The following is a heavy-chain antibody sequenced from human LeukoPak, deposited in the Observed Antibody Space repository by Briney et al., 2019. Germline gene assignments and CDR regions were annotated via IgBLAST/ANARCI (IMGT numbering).Heavy chain of an antibody. D-gene: IGHD6-19*01. V-gene: IGHV3-7*01. J-gene: IGHJ5*02. CDR1: GFTFSSYS. CDR3: ARGKRYSSGWDNWFDP. Sequence: GGSLRLSCAASGFTFSSYSMSWVRQAPGKGLEWVANIKQDGSEKYYVDSVKGRFTISRDNAKNSLYLQMNSLRAEDTAVYYCARGKRYSSGWDNWFDPWGQGTLVTVSS. CDR2: IKQDGSEK.